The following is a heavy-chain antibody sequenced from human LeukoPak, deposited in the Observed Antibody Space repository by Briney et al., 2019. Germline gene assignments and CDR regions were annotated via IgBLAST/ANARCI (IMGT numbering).Heavy chain of an antibody. CDR1: GFTFSSYS. J-gene: IGHJ4*02. V-gene: IGHV3-48*01. Sequence: GGSLRLSCAASGFTFSSYSMNWVRQAPGKGLEWASYISSSSSTIYYADSVKGRFTISRDNAKNSLYLQMNSLRAEDTAVYYCARVSNYDILTGLFYWGQGTLVTVSS. CDR2: ISSSSSTI. D-gene: IGHD3-9*01. CDR3: ARVSNYDILTGLFY.